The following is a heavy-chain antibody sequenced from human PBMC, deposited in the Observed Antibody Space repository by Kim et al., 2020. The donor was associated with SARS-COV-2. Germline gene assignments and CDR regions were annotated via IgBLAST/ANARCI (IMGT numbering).Heavy chain of an antibody. D-gene: IGHD6-13*01. J-gene: IGHJ4*02. CDR3: AREGASSSWYSFDY. V-gene: IGHV1-3*01. Sequence: SQKFQGRVTITRDTSASTAYMELSSLRSEDTAVYYCAREGASSSWYSFDYWGQGTLVTVSS.